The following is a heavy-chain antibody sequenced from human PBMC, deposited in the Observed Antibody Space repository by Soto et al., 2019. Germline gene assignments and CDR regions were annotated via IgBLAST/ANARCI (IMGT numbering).Heavy chain of an antibody. CDR1: GYTFTSDY. CDR2: INPSGGST. CDR3: ARGGTTTRGTTGPLYYYYGMDV. J-gene: IGHJ6*02. V-gene: IGHV1-46*01. Sequence: ASVKVSCKASGYTFTSDYMHWVRQAPGQGLEWMGIINPSGGSTSYAQKFQGRVTMTRDTSTSTVYMELSSLRSEDTAVYYCARGGTTTRGTTGPLYYYYGMDVWGQGTTVTVSS. D-gene: IGHD1-1*01.